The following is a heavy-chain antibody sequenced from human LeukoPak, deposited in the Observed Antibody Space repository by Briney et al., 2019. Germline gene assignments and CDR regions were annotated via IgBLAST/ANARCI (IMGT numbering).Heavy chain of an antibody. V-gene: IGHV3-53*01. CDR2: IYSDANT. CDR1: GFTFSTNH. CDR3: VRDLT. J-gene: IGHJ5*02. Sequence: GGSLRLSCAASGFTFSTNHMTWVRQAPGKGPEWVSVIYSDANTYYADSVKGRFTISRDNSKNTLYLQMNNLRAEDTAVYYCVRDLTWGQRALVTVSS.